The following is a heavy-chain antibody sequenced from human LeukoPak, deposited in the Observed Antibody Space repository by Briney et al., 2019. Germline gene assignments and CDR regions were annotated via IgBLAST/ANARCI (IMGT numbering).Heavy chain of an antibody. CDR1: GYTFTSYA. CDR2: INTNTGNP. V-gene: IGHV7-4-1*02. J-gene: IGHJ6*02. CDR3: AREPSPYYYYGMDV. Sequence: ASVKVSCKASGYTFTSYAMNWVRQAPGQGLEWMGWINTNTGNPTYAQGFTGRFVFSLDTSVSTAYLQISSLKAEDTAVYYCAREPSPYYYYGMDVWGQGTTVTVSS.